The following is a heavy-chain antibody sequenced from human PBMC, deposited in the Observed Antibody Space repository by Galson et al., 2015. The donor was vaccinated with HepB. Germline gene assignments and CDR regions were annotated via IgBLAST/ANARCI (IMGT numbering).Heavy chain of an antibody. Sequence: TLSLTCTVSGGSISSGSYYWSWIRQPAGKGLEWIGRIYTSGSTNYNPSLKSRVTISVDTSKNQFSLKLSSVTAADTAVYYCARALFGVVVVPAGGWFDPWGQGTLVTVSS. V-gene: IGHV4-61*02. CDR2: IYTSGST. D-gene: IGHD2-2*01. CDR1: GGSISSGSYY. J-gene: IGHJ5*02. CDR3: ARALFGVVVVPAGGWFDP.